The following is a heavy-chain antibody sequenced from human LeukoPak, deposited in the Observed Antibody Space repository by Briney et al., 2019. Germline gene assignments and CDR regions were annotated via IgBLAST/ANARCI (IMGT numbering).Heavy chain of an antibody. CDR3: ARHSGSSNEGFYY. V-gene: IGHV5-51*01. CDR2: IYPGDSDT. Sequence: RGESLQISCQGAGYSFTSYWSGGGRQLPGKGVEWMGIIYPGDSDTRYSPSFQGQVTISADKSISTAYLQWSILKASDTAMYYCARHSGSSNEGFYYWGQGTLVTVSS. D-gene: IGHD1-26*01. CDR1: GYSFTSYW. J-gene: IGHJ4*02.